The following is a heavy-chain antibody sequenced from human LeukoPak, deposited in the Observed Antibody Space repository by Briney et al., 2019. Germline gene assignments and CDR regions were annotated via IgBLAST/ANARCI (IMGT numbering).Heavy chain of an antibody. Sequence: GESLKISCQGSGYSFTNYWISWGRQMPGNGVEWMGRIDPSDSYTNYSPSFQGHVTISAHKSISTAYLQWSSLKDSDTAMYYCARSMFASGSYYSRDYWGQGTLVTVSS. CDR1: GYSFTNYW. CDR2: IDPSDSYT. J-gene: IGHJ4*02. D-gene: IGHD3-10*01. CDR3: ARSMFASGSYYSRDY. V-gene: IGHV5-10-1*01.